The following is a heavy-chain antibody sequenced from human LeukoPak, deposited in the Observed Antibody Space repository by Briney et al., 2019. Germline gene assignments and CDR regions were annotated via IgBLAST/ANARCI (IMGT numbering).Heavy chain of an antibody. CDR2: FDPEDGET. D-gene: IGHD6-19*01. CDR1: GYTLTELS. J-gene: IGHJ4*02. V-gene: IGHV1-24*01. CDR3: ATYKARYSSGWYPRRRSNREAFDY. Sequence: ASVKVSCKVSGYTLTELSMHWVRQAPGKALEWMGGFDPEDGETIYAQKFQGRVTMTEDTSTDTAYMELSSLRSEDTAVYYCATYKARYSSGWYPRRRSNREAFDYWGQGTLVTVSS.